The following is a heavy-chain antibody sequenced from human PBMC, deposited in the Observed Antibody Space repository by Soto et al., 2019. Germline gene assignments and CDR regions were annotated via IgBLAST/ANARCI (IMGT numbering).Heavy chain of an antibody. V-gene: IGHV3-33*01. CDR3: ARATTDCSGGSCYPYYYYYMDV. J-gene: IGHJ6*03. CDR1: GFTFGSYG. Sequence: GGSLRLSCAASGFTFGSYGMHWVRQAPGKGLEWVAVIWYDGSNKYYADSVKGRFTISRDNSKNTLYLQMNSLRAEDTAVYYCARATTDCSGGSCYPYYYYYMDVWGKGTTVTVSS. D-gene: IGHD2-15*01. CDR2: IWYDGSNK.